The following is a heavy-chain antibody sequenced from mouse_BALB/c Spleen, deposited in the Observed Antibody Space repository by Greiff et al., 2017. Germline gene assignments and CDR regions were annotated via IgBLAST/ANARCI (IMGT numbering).Heavy chain of an antibody. V-gene: IGHV5-17*02. CDR2: ISSGSSTI. CDR1: GFTFSSFG. CDR3: ARSGRYDVAY. Sequence: EVHLVESGGGLVQPGGSRKLSCAASGFTFSSFGMHWVRQAPEKGLEWVAYISSGSSTIYYADTVKGRFTISRDNPKNTLFLQMTSLRSEDTAMYYCARSGRYDVAYWGQGTLVTVSA. D-gene: IGHD2-14*01. J-gene: IGHJ3*01.